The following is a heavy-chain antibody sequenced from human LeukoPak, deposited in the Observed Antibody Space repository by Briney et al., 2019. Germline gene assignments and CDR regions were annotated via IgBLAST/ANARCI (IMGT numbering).Heavy chain of an antibody. CDR1: GFTVSSNY. CDR3: ARETGSTSYLPNYYGMDV. J-gene: IGHJ6*02. Sequence: GGSLRLSCAASGFTVSSNYMSWVRQAPGKGLGWVSVIYSGGSTYYADSVKGRFTISRDNSKNTLYLQMNSLRAEDTAVYYCARETGSTSYLPNYYGMDVWGQGTTVTVSS. D-gene: IGHD2-2*01. CDR2: IYSGGST. V-gene: IGHV3-66*01.